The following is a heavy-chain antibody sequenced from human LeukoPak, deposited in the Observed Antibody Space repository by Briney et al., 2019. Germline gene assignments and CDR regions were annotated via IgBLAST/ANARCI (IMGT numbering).Heavy chain of an antibody. Sequence: PSETLSLTCTVSGGSISSYYWSWIRQPPGKGLEWIGYIYYSGSTNYNPSLKSRVTISVDTSKNQFSLKLSSVTAADTAVYYCAREHYDILTGYPDYFDYGGQGTLVTVSS. J-gene: IGHJ4*02. D-gene: IGHD3-9*01. CDR3: AREHYDILTGYPDYFDY. V-gene: IGHV4-59*12. CDR1: GGSISSYY. CDR2: IYYSGST.